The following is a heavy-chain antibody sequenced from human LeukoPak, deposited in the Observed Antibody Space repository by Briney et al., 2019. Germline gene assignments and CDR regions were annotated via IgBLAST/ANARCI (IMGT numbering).Heavy chain of an antibody. D-gene: IGHD3-3*01. CDR3: ARDFGRFLEWFDY. Sequence: GGSLRLSCAASGFTFSSYAMSWVRQAPGKGLEWVSAISGSGGSTYYADSVKGRFTISRDNSKNTLYLQMNSLRAEDTAVYYCARDFGRFLEWFDYWGQGTLVTVSS. CDR2: ISGSGGST. V-gene: IGHV3-23*01. CDR1: GFTFSSYA. J-gene: IGHJ5*01.